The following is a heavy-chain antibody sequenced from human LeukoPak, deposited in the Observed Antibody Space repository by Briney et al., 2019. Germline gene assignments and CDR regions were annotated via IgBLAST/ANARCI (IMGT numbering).Heavy chain of an antibody. CDR2: VNHSGST. Sequence: PSETLSLTCAVSGGSFSGYSWSWIRQPPGKGLEWIGEVNHSGSTNYNPSLKSRVTISVDTSKNKFSLKLSSAAAEDRAGQYCAGDGGRDSGSYYEDYWGEGALGTVSS. CDR3: AGDGGRDSGSYYEDY. V-gene: IGHV4-34*01. CDR1: GGSFSGYS. D-gene: IGHD1-26*01. J-gene: IGHJ4*02.